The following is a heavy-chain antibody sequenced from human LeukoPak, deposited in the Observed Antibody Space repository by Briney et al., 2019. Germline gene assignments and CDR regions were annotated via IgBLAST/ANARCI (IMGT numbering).Heavy chain of an antibody. CDR3: ARGGGHIAAGTTTPTEAYYDFWSGYYRVDY. Sequence: SETLSLTCAVYGGSFSGYYWSWIRQPPGKGLEWIGEINHSGSTNYNPSLKSRVTISVDTSKNQFSLKLSSVTAADTAVYYCARGGGHIAAGTTTPTEAYYDFWSGYYRVDYWGQGTLVTVSS. CDR2: INHSGST. J-gene: IGHJ4*02. D-gene: IGHD3-3*01. V-gene: IGHV4-34*01. CDR1: GGSFSGYY.